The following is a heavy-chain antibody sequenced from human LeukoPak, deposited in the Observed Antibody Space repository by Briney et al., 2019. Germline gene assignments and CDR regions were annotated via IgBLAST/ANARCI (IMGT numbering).Heavy chain of an antibody. Sequence: GGSLRLSCGASGFTFSSYAMSWVREAAGKGLEWVSGISGSGGSTYYADSVKGRFTISRDNSKNTLYLQMNSLRAEDTAVYYCAKDRDVFDWLLNFDYWGQGTLVTVSS. V-gene: IGHV3-23*01. CDR3: AKDRDVFDWLLNFDY. CDR2: ISGSGGST. J-gene: IGHJ4*02. D-gene: IGHD3-9*01. CDR1: GFTFSSYA.